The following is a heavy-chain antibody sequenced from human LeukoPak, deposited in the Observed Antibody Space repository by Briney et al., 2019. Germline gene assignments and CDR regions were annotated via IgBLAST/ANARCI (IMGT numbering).Heavy chain of an antibody. J-gene: IGHJ4*02. CDR2: ISYDGSNK. V-gene: IGHV3-30*03. CDR1: GFTFSSYG. D-gene: IGHD3-10*01. CDR3: ARTPHPYMVRDPPGY. Sequence: PGGSLRLSCAASGFTFSSYGMHWVRQAPGKGLEWVAVISYDGSNKYYADSVKGRFTISRDNSKNTLYLQMNSLRAEDTAVYYCARTPHPYMVRDPPGYWGQGTLVTVSS.